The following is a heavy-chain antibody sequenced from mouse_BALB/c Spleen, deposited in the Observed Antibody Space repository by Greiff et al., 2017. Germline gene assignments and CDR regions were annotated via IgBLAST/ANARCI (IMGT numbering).Heavy chain of an antibody. CDR3: ARGYYGSSLQAWFAY. Sequence: QVQLQQSGAELVRPGTSVKVSCKASGYAFTNYLIEWVKQRPGQGLEWIGVINPGSGGTNYNEKFKGKATLTADKSSSTAYMQLSSLTSDDSAVYFCARGYYGSSLQAWFAYWGQGTLVTVSA. D-gene: IGHD1-1*01. J-gene: IGHJ3*01. CDR2: INPGSGGT. V-gene: IGHV1-54*01. CDR1: GYAFTNYL.